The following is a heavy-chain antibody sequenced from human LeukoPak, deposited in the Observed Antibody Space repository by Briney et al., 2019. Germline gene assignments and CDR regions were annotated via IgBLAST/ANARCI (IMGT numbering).Heavy chain of an antibody. D-gene: IGHD3-22*01. CDR2: ISGSGGST. CDR1: GFTFSSYS. V-gene: IGHV3-23*01. Sequence: GGSLRLSCAASGFTFSSYSMNWVRQAPGKGLEWVSAISGSGGSTYYADSVKGRFTISRDNSKNTLYLQMNSLRAEDTAVYYCAKGGDGDSSGYYYVTWFDPWGQGTLVTVSS. CDR3: AKGGDGDSSGYYYVTWFDP. J-gene: IGHJ5*02.